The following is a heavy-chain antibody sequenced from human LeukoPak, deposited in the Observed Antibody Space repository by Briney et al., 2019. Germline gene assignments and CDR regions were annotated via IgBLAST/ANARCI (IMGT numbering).Heavy chain of an antibody. CDR1: GFTFGDYA. J-gene: IGHJ4*02. V-gene: IGHV3-49*03. CDR3: TRVKHIVVVTAIYFDY. Sequence: GGSLRLSCTASGFTFGDYAMSWFRQAPGKGLEWVGFIRSKAYGGTTEYAASVKGRFTISRDDFKSIAYLQMNSLKTEDTAVYYCTRVKHIVVVTAIYFDYWGQGTLVTVSS. CDR2: IRSKAYGGTT. D-gene: IGHD2-21*02.